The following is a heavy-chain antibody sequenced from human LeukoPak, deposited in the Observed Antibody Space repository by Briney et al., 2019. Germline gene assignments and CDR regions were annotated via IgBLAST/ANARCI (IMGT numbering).Heavy chain of an antibody. CDR3: ARDSPTVYDSSGYYSN. J-gene: IGHJ4*02. V-gene: IGHV1-18*01. D-gene: IGHD3-22*01. Sequence: ASVKVSCKASGGTFSSYAISWVRQAPGQGLEWMGWISAYNGNTNYAQKLQGRVTMTTDTSTSTAYMELRSLRSDDTAVYYCARDSPTVYDSSGYYSNWGQGTLVTVSS. CDR1: GGTFSSYA. CDR2: ISAYNGNT.